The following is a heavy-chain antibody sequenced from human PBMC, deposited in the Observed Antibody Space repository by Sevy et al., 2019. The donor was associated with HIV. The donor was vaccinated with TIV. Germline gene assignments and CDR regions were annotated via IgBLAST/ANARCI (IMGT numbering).Heavy chain of an antibody. CDR1: GYTLTKLS. Sequence: ASVKVSCKVSGYTLTKLSMHWVRQAPGKGLEWMGRFDPENGEKIFAQKFQGRVTMTEDTSTDTAYMELSSLRSEDTAVYYCAAAREYYEDSSGYLDYWGQGTLVTVSS. D-gene: IGHD3-22*01. CDR3: AAAREYYEDSSGYLDY. CDR2: FDPENGEK. J-gene: IGHJ4*02. V-gene: IGHV1-24*01.